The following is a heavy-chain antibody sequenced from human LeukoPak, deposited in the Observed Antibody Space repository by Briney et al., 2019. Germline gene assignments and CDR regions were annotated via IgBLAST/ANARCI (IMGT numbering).Heavy chain of an antibody. V-gene: IGHV4-34*01. Sequence: SETLSLTCAVYGGSFSGYYWSWIRQPPGKGLEWIGEINHSGGTNYNPSLKSRVTISVDTSKNQFSLKLSSVTAADTAVYYCARADIVLMVSASETYYFDYWGQGTLVTVSS. D-gene: IGHD2-8*01. CDR3: ARADIVLMVSASETYYFDY. CDR2: INHSGGT. J-gene: IGHJ4*02. CDR1: GGSFSGYY.